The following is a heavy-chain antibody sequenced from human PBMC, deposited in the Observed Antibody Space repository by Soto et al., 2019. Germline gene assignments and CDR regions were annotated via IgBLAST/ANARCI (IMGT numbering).Heavy chain of an antibody. J-gene: IGHJ4*02. Sequence: VASVKVSFKASGYTFTGYYMHWVRRAPGQGLEWMGWINPNSGGTNYAQKFQDRVTMTRDTSIRTAYMELSRLKSDDTAVYYCARVGSYCSGGSCYFRDYFDYWGQGTLVTVSS. CDR2: INPNSGGT. V-gene: IGHV1-2*02. CDR3: ARVGSYCSGGSCYFRDYFDY. D-gene: IGHD2-15*01. CDR1: GYTFTGYY.